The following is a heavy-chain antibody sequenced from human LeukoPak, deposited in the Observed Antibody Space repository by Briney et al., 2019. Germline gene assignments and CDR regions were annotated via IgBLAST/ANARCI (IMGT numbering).Heavy chain of an antibody. D-gene: IGHD1-26*01. V-gene: IGHV1-18*01. Sequence: RASVKVSCKASGYTFTSYGISWVRQAPGQGLEWMGWISAYNGNTNYAQKLQGRVTMTTDTSTSTAYMELRSLRSDDTAVYYCARDIPYLGAVGAINWIDPWGQGTLVTVSS. CDR3: ARDIPYLGAVGAINWIDP. CDR2: ISAYNGNT. J-gene: IGHJ5*02. CDR1: GYTFTSYG.